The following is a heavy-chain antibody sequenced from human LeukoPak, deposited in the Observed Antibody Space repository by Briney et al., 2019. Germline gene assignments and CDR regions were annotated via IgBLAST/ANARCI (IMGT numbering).Heavy chain of an antibody. CDR1: GFTLRNFW. J-gene: IGHJ4*02. D-gene: IGHD5-18*01. Sequence: GGSLRLSCAASGFTLRNFWMSWVRQAPGKGLEWVANIKQDGSEKYYVDSVKGRFTISRDNAKNSLYLQMNSLRAEDTAVYYCASTWIQLWPLNYWGQGTLVTVSS. V-gene: IGHV3-7*01. CDR3: ASTWIQLWPLNY. CDR2: IKQDGSEK.